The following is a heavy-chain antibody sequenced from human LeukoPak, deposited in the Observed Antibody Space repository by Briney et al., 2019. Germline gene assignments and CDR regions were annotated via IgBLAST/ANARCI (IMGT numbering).Heavy chain of an antibody. J-gene: IGHJ4*02. CDR3: ARGNNYGSGSLFYG. D-gene: IGHD3-10*01. V-gene: IGHV1-2*02. Sequence: GASVKVSCKTSGYTFSEYYIYWVRQAPGQGLEWMGWIDPSTGGTNYAQNFQGRVTMTRDTSTTTVYMELSSLKPDDTAVYHCARGNNYGSGSLFYGWGQGTLVTVSS. CDR1: GYTFSEYY. CDR2: IDPSTGGT.